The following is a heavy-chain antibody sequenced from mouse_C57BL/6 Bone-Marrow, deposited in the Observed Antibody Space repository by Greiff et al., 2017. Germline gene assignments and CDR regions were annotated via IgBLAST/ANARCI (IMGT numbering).Heavy chain of an antibody. Sequence: EVKVVESGGGLVKPGGSLKLSCAASGFTFSDYGMHWVRQAPEKGLEWVAYISSGSSTIYYAEPVQGRFTISSDNAQNTLFLQMNSLRYEDTAMYYCARRTWCDYRSQGTTLTVSS. V-gene: IGHV5-17*01. CDR1: GFTFSDYG. J-gene: IGHJ2*01. CDR3: ARRTWCDY. D-gene: IGHD1-1*02. CDR2: ISSGSSTI.